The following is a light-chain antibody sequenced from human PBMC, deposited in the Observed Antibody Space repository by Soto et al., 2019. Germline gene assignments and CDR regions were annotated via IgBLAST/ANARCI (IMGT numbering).Light chain of an antibody. CDR2: AAS. V-gene: IGKV1-8*01. Sequence: AIRMTKSPSSLSASTGDRVTITCRASQGISSYLAWYQQKPGKAPKLLIYAASTLQSGVPSRFSGSGSGTEFTLTISCLQSEDFATYYCQQYYSYPWTFGQGTKVEIK. J-gene: IGKJ1*01. CDR1: QGISSY. CDR3: QQYYSYPWT.